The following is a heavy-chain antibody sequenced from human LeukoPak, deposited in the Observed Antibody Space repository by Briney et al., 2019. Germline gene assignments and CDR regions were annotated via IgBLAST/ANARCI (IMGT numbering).Heavy chain of an antibody. V-gene: IGHV4-30-2*01. Sequence: SETLSLTCTVSGGSISSGGYYWSWIRQPPGKGLEWIGYIYHSGSTYYNPSLKSRVAISVDRSKNQFSLKLSSVTAADTAVYYCARDLYNSKDYYYYYMDVWGKGTTVTVSS. CDR1: GGSISSGGYY. CDR2: IYHSGST. CDR3: ARDLYNSKDYYYYYMDV. J-gene: IGHJ6*03. D-gene: IGHD6-19*01.